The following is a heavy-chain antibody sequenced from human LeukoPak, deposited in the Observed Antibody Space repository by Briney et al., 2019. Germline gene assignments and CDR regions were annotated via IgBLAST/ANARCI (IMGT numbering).Heavy chain of an antibody. CDR1: GFNFTGYW. V-gene: IGHV3-74*03. Sequence: GGSLRLSCAGSGFNFTGYWMHWVRQAPGKGLEWISRLYSDGRSLTYADSVMGRFTISRDNAKNMLYLQTNSLRAEDTAVYYCARGRGLGELAVASFDSWGQGTLVTVSS. D-gene: IGHD6-19*01. J-gene: IGHJ4*02. CDR2: LYSDGRSL. CDR3: ARGRGLGELAVASFDS.